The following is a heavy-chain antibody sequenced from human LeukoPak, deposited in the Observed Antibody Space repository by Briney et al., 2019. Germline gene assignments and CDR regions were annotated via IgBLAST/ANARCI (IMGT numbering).Heavy chain of an antibody. V-gene: IGHV4-4*02. D-gene: IGHD3-10*01. CDR1: GGSISSSNW. J-gene: IGHJ5*02. Sequence: PSGTLSLTCAVSGGSISSSNWWSWVRQPPGKGLEWIGRIYTSGSTNYNPSLKSRVTMSVDTSKNQFSLKLSSVTAADTAVYYCARDRSYYYGSGSYYNRGGRPNWFDPWGQGTLVTVSS. CDR3: ARDRSYYYGSGSYYNRGGRPNWFDP. CDR2: IYTSGST.